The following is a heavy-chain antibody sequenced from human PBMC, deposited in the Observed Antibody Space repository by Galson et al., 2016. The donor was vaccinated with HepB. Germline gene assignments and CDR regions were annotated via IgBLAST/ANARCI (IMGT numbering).Heavy chain of an antibody. CDR3: ARSTYYGDYVYFDY. D-gene: IGHD4-17*01. J-gene: IGHJ4*02. CDR1: GFSLPTSGMR. CDR2: IDWDDDK. Sequence: PALVKPPQTLTLTCTFSGFSLPTSGMRVTWIRQPPGKALEWLARIDWDDDKFYSTSLKTRLTISKDTSKNQVVLTMTNMDPVDTATYYCARSTYYGDYVYFDYWGQGTLVTVSS. V-gene: IGHV2-70*04.